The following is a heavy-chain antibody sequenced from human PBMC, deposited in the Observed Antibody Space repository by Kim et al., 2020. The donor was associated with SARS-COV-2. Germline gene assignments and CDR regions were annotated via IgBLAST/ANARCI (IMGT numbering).Heavy chain of an antibody. V-gene: IGHV4-34*01. CDR3: ARGESMRVIQLWLRGGWF. D-gene: IGHD5-18*01. Sequence: SETLSLTCAVYGGSFSGYYWSWIRQPPGKGLEWIGEINHSGSTNYNPSLKSRVTISVDTSKNQFSLKLSSVTAADTAVYYCARGESMRVIQLWLRGGWF. J-gene: IGHJ5*01. CDR2: INHSGST. CDR1: GGSFSGYY.